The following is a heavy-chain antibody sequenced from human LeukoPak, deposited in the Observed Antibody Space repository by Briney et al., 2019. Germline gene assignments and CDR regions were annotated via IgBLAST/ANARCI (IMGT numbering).Heavy chain of an antibody. J-gene: IGHJ4*02. CDR2: IYYSGTT. D-gene: IGHD3-10*01. V-gene: IGHV4-39*01. Sequence: PSETLSLTCTVSGGSISSSSYYWGWIRQPPGKGLEWIGSIYYSGTTYYNPSLKSRVTISVDTSKNQFSLKLSSVTAADTAVYYCARAGTSPYYFHYWGQGTLVTVSS. CDR1: GGSISSSSYY. CDR3: ARAGTSPYYFHY.